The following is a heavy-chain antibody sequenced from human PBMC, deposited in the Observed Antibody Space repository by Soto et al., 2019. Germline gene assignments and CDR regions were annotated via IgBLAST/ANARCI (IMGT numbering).Heavy chain of an antibody. V-gene: IGHV4-39*01. Sequence: SETLSLTCTVSGGSVTNSSYYWGWIRHSPGKGLEWIGSVYYRGRSYSKSSVKSRVTISVDTSKNRFSLSLNSVTASDTAVYFCVSQRTTVPTQAYFDYWGPGALVTVSS. J-gene: IGHJ4*02. CDR3: VSQRTTVPTQAYFDY. D-gene: IGHD4-17*01. CDR2: VYYRGRS. CDR1: GGSVTNSSYY.